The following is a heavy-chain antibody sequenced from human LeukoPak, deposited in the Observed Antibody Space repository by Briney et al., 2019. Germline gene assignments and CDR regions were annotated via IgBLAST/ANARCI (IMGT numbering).Heavy chain of an antibody. D-gene: IGHD3-16*01. V-gene: IGHV4-38-2*02. J-gene: IGHJ4*02. CDR2: IYLSGTT. CDR1: GYSISTYY. Sequence: PSETLSLTCTVSGYSISTYYWGWIRQPPGRGLEWIGSIYLSGTTYYNPSLKSRVTISLDTSKNQFSLKLTSVTAADRAVYYCARDVGSRGGKFDYWGQGALVTVSS. CDR3: ARDVGSRGGKFDY.